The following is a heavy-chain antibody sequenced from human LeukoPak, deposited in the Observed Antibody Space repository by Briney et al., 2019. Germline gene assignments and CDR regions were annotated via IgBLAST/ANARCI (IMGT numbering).Heavy chain of an antibody. CDR1: GFTFSSYG. V-gene: IGHV3-33*01. D-gene: IGHD3-10*01. Sequence: GGSLRLSCAASGFTFSSYGMHWVRQAPGQGMEWVAVIWYDGSNKYYADSVKGRFTISRDNSKNTLYLQMNSLRAEDTAVYYCARMAAENYYGSGSYYADAFDIWGQGTMVTVSS. J-gene: IGHJ3*02. CDR2: IWYDGSNK. CDR3: ARMAAENYYGSGSYYADAFDI.